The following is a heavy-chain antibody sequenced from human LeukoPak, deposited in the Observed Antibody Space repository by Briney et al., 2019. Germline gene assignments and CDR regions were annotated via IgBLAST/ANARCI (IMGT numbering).Heavy chain of an antibody. V-gene: IGHV3-20*04. D-gene: IGHD3-3*01. CDR2: INWNGGST. Sequence: RPGGSLRLSCAASGFTFDDNGMSWVRQAPGKGLEWVSGINWNGGSTGYADSVKGRFTISRDNAKNSLYLQMNSLRAEDTALYYCARDDSGYYDYTYCYYMDVWGKGTTVTVSS. CDR1: GFTFDDNG. J-gene: IGHJ6*03. CDR3: ARDDSGYYDYTYCYYMDV.